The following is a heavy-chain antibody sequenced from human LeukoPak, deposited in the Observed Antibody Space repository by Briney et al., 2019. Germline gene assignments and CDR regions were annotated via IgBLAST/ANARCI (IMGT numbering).Heavy chain of an antibody. CDR1: GGSISISNYY. D-gene: IGHD6-19*01. Sequence: PSETLSLTCTVSGGSISISNYYWGWIRQPPGKGLEWIGAIFYSGSTYYNPSLKSRVTISVDTSKNQFSLKLSSVTAADTAVYYCAREYNSGWYEDAWGQGTLVTVSS. V-gene: IGHV4-39*07. CDR3: AREYNSGWYEDA. J-gene: IGHJ5*02. CDR2: IFYSGST.